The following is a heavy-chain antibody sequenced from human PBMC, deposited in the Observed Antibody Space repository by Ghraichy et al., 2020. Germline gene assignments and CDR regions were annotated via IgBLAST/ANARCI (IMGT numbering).Heavy chain of an antibody. CDR1: GFTFNSYW. V-gene: IGHV3-7*01. J-gene: IGHJ4*02. CDR3: GRLRERWAAEY. CDR2: INQDGSEK. D-gene: IGHD1-26*01. Sequence: GGSLRLSCAGSGFTFNSYWMSWVRQAPGKGLEWVANINQDGSEKYYVDSVKGRFTISRDSAKKSLYLQMNSLRAEDTAVYYCGRLRERWAAEYWGQGTLVTVSS.